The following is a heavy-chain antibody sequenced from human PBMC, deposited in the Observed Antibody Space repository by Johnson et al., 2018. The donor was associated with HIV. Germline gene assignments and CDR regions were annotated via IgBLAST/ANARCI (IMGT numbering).Heavy chain of an antibody. CDR3: AKDLYSSSWTNDAFDI. Sequence: VQLVESGGGLVQPGGSLRLSCAASGFTFSSYAMSWVRQAPGKGLEWVSAISGSGSTIYYADSVKGRFTISRDNAKNSLYLPMNSLRAEDTAVYHCAKDLYSSSWTNDAFDIWGQGTMVTVSS. V-gene: IGHV3-23*04. CDR2: ISGSGSTI. D-gene: IGHD6-13*01. J-gene: IGHJ3*02. CDR1: GFTFSSYA.